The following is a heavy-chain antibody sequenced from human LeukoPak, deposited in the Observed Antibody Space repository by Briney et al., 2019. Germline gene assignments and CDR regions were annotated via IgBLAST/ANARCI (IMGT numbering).Heavy chain of an antibody. D-gene: IGHD6-6*01. CDR2: IYYSGST. CDR1: GGSISSYY. V-gene: IGHV4-59*01. Sequence: SETLSLTCTVSGGSISSYYWSWIRQPPGKGLEWIGYIYYSGSTNYNPSLQSRVTISVDTSKNQFSLNLNSVTAADTAVYYCARGGAARLHFQNWGQGTLVTVSS. J-gene: IGHJ1*01. CDR3: ARGGAARLHFQN.